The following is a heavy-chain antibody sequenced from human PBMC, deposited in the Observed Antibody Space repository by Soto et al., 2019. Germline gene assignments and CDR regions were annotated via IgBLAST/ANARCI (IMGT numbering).Heavy chain of an antibody. J-gene: IGHJ6*02. CDR2: ISYDRSNK. CDR1: GFTFSSYA. CDR3: ARDLGYCSSTSCYEVRYYYYGMVV. V-gene: IGHV3-30-3*01. D-gene: IGHD2-2*01. Sequence: GGSLRLSCAASGFTFSSYAMHWVRQAPGKGLEWVAVISYDRSNKYYADSVKFRFTICRENSKNTLYLQMNSLRAEDTAVYYCARDLGYCSSTSCYEVRYYYYGMVVWGQGTTVTVSS.